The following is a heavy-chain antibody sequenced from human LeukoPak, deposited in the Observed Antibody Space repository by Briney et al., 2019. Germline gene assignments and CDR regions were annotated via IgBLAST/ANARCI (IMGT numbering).Heavy chain of an antibody. Sequence: ASVKVSCKASGYTFTGYYMHWVRQAPGQGLEWMGWINPNSGGTNYAQKFQGRVTMTRDTSISTAYMELSGLRSDDTAVYYCARDLGYYDFWSGPFDPWGQGTLVTVSS. V-gene: IGHV1-2*02. CDR2: INPNSGGT. J-gene: IGHJ5*02. CDR3: ARDLGYYDFWSGPFDP. D-gene: IGHD3-3*01. CDR1: GYTFTGYY.